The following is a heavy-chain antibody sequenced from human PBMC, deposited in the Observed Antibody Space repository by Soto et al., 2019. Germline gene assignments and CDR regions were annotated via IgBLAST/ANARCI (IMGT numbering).Heavy chain of an antibody. J-gene: IGHJ4*02. CDR2: ISYGGGTT. Sequence: GGSLRLSCAASEFTFSNYAMSWVRQAPGKGLEWVSAISYGGGTTYYADSVKGRFTISRDNSKNTLYLQMNSLRAEDTAVYYCAKNPGFYYDSTGYHFDYWGQATLVTVSS. D-gene: IGHD3-22*01. V-gene: IGHV3-23*01. CDR3: AKNPGFYYDSTGYHFDY. CDR1: EFTFSNYA.